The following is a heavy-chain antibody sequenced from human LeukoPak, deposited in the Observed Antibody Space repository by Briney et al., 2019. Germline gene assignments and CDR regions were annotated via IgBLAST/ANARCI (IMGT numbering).Heavy chain of an antibody. CDR1: GFTFSSYE. Sequence: GGSLRLSCAASGFTFSSYEMNWVRQAPGKGLEWVSYISSSGSTIYYADSVKGRFTISRDNAKNSLYLQMNSLRTEDTAVYYCAIWYDSSDWADYWGQGTLVTVSS. J-gene: IGHJ4*02. CDR3: AIWYDSSDWADY. D-gene: IGHD3-22*01. CDR2: ISSSGSTI. V-gene: IGHV3-48*03.